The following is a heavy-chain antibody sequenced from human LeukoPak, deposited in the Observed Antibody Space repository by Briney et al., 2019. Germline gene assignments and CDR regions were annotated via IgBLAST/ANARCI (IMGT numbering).Heavy chain of an antibody. CDR3: ARVSGILTGYYSVDY. D-gene: IGHD3-9*01. Sequence: SETLSLTCTVSGGSISSYYWSWIRQPPGKGLEWIGYIYYSGSTNYNPSLKSRVTISVDTSKNQFSLKLSSVTAADTAVYYCARVSGILTGYYSVDYWGQGTLVTVSS. J-gene: IGHJ4*02. CDR2: IYYSGST. V-gene: IGHV4-59*01. CDR1: GGSISSYY.